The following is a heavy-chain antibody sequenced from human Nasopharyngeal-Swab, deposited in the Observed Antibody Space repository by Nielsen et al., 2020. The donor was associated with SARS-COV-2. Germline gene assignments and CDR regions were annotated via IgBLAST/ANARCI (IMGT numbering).Heavy chain of an antibody. V-gene: IGHV3-30*18. CDR3: AKDQWPRYDILTGWNGMDV. J-gene: IGHJ6*02. CDR2: ISYEGRIK. D-gene: IGHD3-9*01. Sequence: GESLKISCTGTGFTFSSHGMHWVRQAPGKGPEWVATISYEGRIKYYGDSVEGRFTMSRDNSKNTVYLEMNSLRPEDTAIYSCAKDQWPRYDILTGWNGMDVWGQGTTVIVSS. CDR1: GFTFSSHG.